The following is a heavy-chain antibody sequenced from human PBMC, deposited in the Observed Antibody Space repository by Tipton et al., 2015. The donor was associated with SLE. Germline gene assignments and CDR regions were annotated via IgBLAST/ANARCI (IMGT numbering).Heavy chain of an antibody. CDR2: INHSGST. J-gene: IGHJ1*01. CDR3: ARSGDFQH. Sequence: TLSLTCAVYGGSFSGHYWSWIRQPPGKGLEWIGEINHSGSTNYNPSLKSRVTISVDTSKNQFSLKLSSVTAADTAVYYCARSGDFQHWGQGTLVTVSS. CDR1: GGSFSGHY. V-gene: IGHV4-34*01.